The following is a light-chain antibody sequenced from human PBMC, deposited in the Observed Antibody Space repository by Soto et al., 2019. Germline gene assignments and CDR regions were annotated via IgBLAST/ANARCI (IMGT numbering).Light chain of an antibody. V-gene: IGKV4-1*01. Sequence: DIVLTQSPDSLAVSLGERATINCKSSQSLLSSANNKNYLAWYQQKSGQPPKLLIYGASTRQSGVPGRISGSGSGTDFTLTISSLQAEDVAIYSCQQYYSGPITFGGGTKVEIK. CDR1: QSLLSSANNKNY. J-gene: IGKJ4*01. CDR2: GAS. CDR3: QQYYSGPIT.